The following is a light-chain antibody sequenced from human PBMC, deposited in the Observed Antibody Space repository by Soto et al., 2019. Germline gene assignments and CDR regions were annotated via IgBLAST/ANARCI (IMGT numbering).Light chain of an antibody. V-gene: IGKV1-5*03. CDR2: TAS. CDR3: HHCNPYPWT. J-gene: IGKJ1*01. Sequence: DIQMTQSPSTLSASVGDRVTITCRATQRISSWLAWYQQKPGKAPKLLIYTASSLETGVSSRFSGGGSGTDFTLTISSLQPDSFATSFCHHCNPYPWTFGQETKVEVK. CDR1: QRISSW.